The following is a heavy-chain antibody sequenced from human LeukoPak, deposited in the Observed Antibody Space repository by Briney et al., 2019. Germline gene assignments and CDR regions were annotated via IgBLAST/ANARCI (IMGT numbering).Heavy chain of an antibody. V-gene: IGHV4-39*07. D-gene: IGHD5-24*01. CDR2: IYYSGST. CDR3: AGDRDGYNYFDY. CDR1: GGSISSSSYY. Sequence: SETLSLTCTVSGGSISSSSYYWGWMRQPPGKELEWIGGIYYSGSTYNNPSLTSRVTISVDTSKNQFSLKLTSVTAADTAVYYCAGDRDGYNYFDYWGQGTLVTVSS. J-gene: IGHJ4*02.